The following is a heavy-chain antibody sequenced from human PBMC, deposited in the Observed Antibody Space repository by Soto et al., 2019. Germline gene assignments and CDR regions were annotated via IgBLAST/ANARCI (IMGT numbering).Heavy chain of an antibody. CDR3: ARDPRGYSYGYNWFDP. CDR2: IIPIFGTA. D-gene: IGHD5-18*01. J-gene: IGHJ5*02. CDR1: GGTFSSYA. V-gene: IGHV1-69*13. Sequence: ASVKVSCKASGGTFSSYAISWVRQAHGQGLEWMGGIIPIFGTANYAQKFQGRVTITADESTSTAYMELSSLRSEDTAVYYCARDPRGYSYGYNWFDPWGQGTLVTVSS.